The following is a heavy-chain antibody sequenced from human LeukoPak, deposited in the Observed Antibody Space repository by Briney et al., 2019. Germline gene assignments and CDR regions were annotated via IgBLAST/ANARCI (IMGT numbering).Heavy chain of an antibody. CDR1: GGSFSGYY. CDR2: INHSGST. D-gene: IGHD3-22*01. CDR3: ARGPHYYDSSGYYIH. V-gene: IGHV4-34*01. J-gene: IGHJ4*02. Sequence: SETLCLTCAVYGGSFSGYYWSWIRQAPGKGLEWIGEINHSGSTNYNPSLKSRGTISVDTSKNQFSLKLSSVTAADTAAYYCARGPHYYDSSGYYIHWGQGTLVTVSS.